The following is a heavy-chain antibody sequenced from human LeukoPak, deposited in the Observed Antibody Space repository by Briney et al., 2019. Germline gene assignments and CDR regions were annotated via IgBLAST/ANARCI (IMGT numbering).Heavy chain of an antibody. CDR2: INHSGST. V-gene: IGHV4-4*02. J-gene: IGHJ4*02. CDR3: ARGPRELRYFDWLSPFDY. CDR1: GGSISSSNW. Sequence: SGTLSLTCAVSGGSISSSNWWSWVRQPPGKGLEWIGEINHSGSTNYNPSLKSRVTISVDTSKNQFSLKLSSVTAADTAVYYCARGPRELRYFDWLSPFDYWGQGTLVTVSS. D-gene: IGHD3-9*01.